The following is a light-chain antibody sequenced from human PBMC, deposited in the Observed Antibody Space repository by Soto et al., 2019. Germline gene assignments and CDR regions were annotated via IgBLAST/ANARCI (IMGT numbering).Light chain of an antibody. V-gene: IGKV3-20*01. J-gene: IGKJ5*01. CDR3: QQYGSSPLVT. CDR2: GAS. Sequence: VVLTQSPGTLSLSPGERATLSCRASQSVSSSYLAWYQQKPGQAPRLLIYGASSRATGIPDRFSGSGSGRDFTLTISRLEPEDFAVSYCQQYGSSPLVTFGQGTRLEIK. CDR1: QSVSSSY.